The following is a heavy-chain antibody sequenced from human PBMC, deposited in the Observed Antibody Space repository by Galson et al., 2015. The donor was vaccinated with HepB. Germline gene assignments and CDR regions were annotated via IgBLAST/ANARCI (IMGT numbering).Heavy chain of an antibody. V-gene: IGHV3-33*06. CDR3: AKERITDDAFDI. J-gene: IGHJ3*02. Sequence: SLRLSCAASGFTFSSYGMHWVRQAPGKGLEWVAVIWYDGSNKYYADSVKGRFTISKDNSKNTLYLQMNSLRAEDTAVYYCAKERITDDAFDIWGQGTMVTVSS. CDR1: GFTFSSYG. D-gene: IGHD3-10*01. CDR2: IWYDGSNK.